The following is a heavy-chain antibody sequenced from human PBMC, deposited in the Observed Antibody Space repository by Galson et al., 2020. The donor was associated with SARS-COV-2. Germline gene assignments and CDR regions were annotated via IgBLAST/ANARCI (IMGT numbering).Heavy chain of an antibody. J-gene: IGHJ4*02. D-gene: IGHD3-10*01. V-gene: IGHV1-2*02. CDR3: AKTFYYGLGSYSFLDF. Sequence: ASVKVSCKASGYTFTGFYIHWVRQAPGQGLEWRGWIDHKSGDTNFAQKFQGRVTMTRDTPISTAYMELRSLRSADTAVYYCAKTFYYGLGSYSFLDFWGQGTLVTVSS. CDR1: GYTFTGFY. CDR2: IDHKSGDT.